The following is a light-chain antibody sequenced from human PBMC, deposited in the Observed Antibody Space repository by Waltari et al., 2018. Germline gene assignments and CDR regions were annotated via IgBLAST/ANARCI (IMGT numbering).Light chain of an antibody. CDR1: NSDVSGYTY. Sequence: QSALTQPPSASGSPGQSVTISCTGTNSDVSGYTYVSWYQQYPGKAPKLVIYEVSGRPSGVPDCFAGSTSGNTASQTVSGLQAEEEAEYYCSSDAGSNNYVFGTGTKVSVL. V-gene: IGLV2-8*01. CDR3: SSDAGSNNYV. CDR2: EVS. J-gene: IGLJ1*01.